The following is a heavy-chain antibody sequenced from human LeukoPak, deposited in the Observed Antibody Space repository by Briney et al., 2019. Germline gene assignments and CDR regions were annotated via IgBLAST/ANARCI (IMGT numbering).Heavy chain of an antibody. D-gene: IGHD6-13*01. Sequence: PGGSLRLSCAASGFTVSSNYMSWVRQAPGKGLEWVSVIYSSGSTYYADSVKGRFTISRDNSKNTLHVQMNTLRAEDTAVYYCASRKATAGSVDYWGQGTLVTVSS. CDR2: IYSSGST. CDR3: ASRKATAGSVDY. J-gene: IGHJ4*02. CDR1: GFTVSSNY. V-gene: IGHV3-53*01.